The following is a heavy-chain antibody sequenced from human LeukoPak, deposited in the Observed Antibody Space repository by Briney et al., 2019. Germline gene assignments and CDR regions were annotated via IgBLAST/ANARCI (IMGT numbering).Heavy chain of an antibody. V-gene: IGHV1-2*02. D-gene: IGHD3-3*01. CDR3: ARAPSDYDFWSGQRPYYMDV. J-gene: IGHJ6*03. CDR2: INPNSGGI. CDR1: GYTFTGYY. Sequence: ASVKVFCKASGYTFTGYYMHWVRQAPGQGLEWMGWINPNSGGINYAQKFQGRVTMTRDTSISTAYMELSRPRSDDTAVYYCARAPSDYDFWSGQRPYYMDVWGKGTTVTVSS.